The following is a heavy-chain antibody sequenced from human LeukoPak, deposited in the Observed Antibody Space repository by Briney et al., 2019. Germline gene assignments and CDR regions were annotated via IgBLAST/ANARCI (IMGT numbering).Heavy chain of an antibody. CDR2: IYYSGST. V-gene: IGHV4-59*08. D-gene: IGHD2-15*01. Sequence: SETLSLTCTVSGGSISSYYWSWIRQPPGKGLEWIGFIYYSGSTNYNPSLKSRVIISVDTSRNQFSLKMNSVSAADTAVYYCVRHSRGPGFDYWGQGTLVTVSS. CDR3: VRHSRGPGFDY. CDR1: GGSISSYY. J-gene: IGHJ4*02.